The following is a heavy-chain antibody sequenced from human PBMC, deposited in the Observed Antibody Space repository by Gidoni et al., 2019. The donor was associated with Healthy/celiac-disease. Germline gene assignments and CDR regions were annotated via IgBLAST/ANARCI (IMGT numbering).Heavy chain of an antibody. CDR3: ARDSLVGAIGY. CDR1: GYTFTSYY. V-gene: IGHV1-46*01. J-gene: IGHJ4*02. Sequence: QVQLVQSGAEVKKPGASVTVSCKASGYTFTSYYMHWVRQAPGQGLEWMGIINPSGGSTSYAQKFQGRVTMTRDTSTSTVYMELSSLRSEDTAVYYCARDSLVGAIGYWGQGTLVTVSS. CDR2: INPSGGST. D-gene: IGHD1-26*01.